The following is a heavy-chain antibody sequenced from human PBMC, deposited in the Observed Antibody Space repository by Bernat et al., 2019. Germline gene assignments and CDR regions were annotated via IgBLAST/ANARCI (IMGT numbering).Heavy chain of an antibody. J-gene: IGHJ4*02. CDR2: MWYDGSNK. Sequence: QVQLVESGGGVVQPGRSLRLSCAASGFTFSSYGMHWVRQAPGKGLEWVAVMWYDGSNKYYADSVKGRFTISRDNSKNTLYLQMNSLRAEDTAVYYCAREMDCSGGSCYVDYWGQGTLVTVSS. CDR1: GFTFSSYG. V-gene: IGHV3-33*01. D-gene: IGHD2-15*01. CDR3: AREMDCSGGSCYVDY.